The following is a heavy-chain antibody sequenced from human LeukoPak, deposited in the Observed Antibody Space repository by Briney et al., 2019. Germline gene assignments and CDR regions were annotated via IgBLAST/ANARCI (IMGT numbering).Heavy chain of an antibody. Sequence: GASVKVSCKACGYTFTGYYMHWVRQAPGQGLEWMGWINPNSGGTNYAQKFQGRVTMTRDTSISTAYMELSRLRSDDTAVYYCARDLRFVVVPAATAPPSFDYWGQGTLVTVSS. V-gene: IGHV1-2*02. J-gene: IGHJ4*02. CDR3: ARDLRFVVVPAATAPPSFDY. CDR2: INPNSGGT. D-gene: IGHD2-2*01. CDR1: GYTFTGYY.